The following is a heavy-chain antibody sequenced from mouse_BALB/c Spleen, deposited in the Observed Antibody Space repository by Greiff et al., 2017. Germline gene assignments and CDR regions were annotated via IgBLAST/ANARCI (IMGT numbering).Heavy chain of an antibody. CDR1: GYTFTDYN. J-gene: IGHJ4*01. V-gene: IGHV1-18*01. CDR3: ARVDYYGSSWYYAMDY. CDR2: INPNNGGT. Sequence: VQLQQSGPELVKPGASVKIPCKASGYTFTDYNMDWVKQSHGKSLEWIGDINPNNGGTIYNQKFKGKATLTVDKSSSTAYMELRSLTSEDTAVYYCARVDYYGSSWYYAMDYWGQGTSVTVSS. D-gene: IGHD1-1*01.